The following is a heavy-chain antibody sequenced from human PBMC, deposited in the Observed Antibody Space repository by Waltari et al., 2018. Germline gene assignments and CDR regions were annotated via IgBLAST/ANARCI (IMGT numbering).Heavy chain of an antibody. CDR3: ARDQSITNYYYGMDV. D-gene: IGHD2-2*01. Sequence: QVQLMQSGAEVKKPGASVKVSCKASGYTFTGYYIHWVRQTPGQGLEWMGRIQSNSGGANFAQKFQGRVTMTRDTSTSTVYMELSRLTFDDTAVYYCARDQSITNYYYGMDVWGQGTTVTVS. J-gene: IGHJ6*02. CDR2: IQSNSGGA. CDR1: GYTFTGYY. V-gene: IGHV1-2*06.